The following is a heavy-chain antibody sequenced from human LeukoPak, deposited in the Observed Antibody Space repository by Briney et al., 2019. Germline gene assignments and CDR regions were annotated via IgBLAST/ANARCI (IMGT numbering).Heavy chain of an antibody. D-gene: IGHD2-15*01. Sequence: PGGSLRLSCAASGFTFSSYAMSWVRQAPGKGLEWVSAISGSGGSTYYADSVKVRFTISRDNSKNTLYLQMNSLRAEDTAVYYCAKDRDGPYIVVVVAALNYWGQGTLVTVSS. CDR3: AKDRDGPYIVVVVAALNY. J-gene: IGHJ4*02. V-gene: IGHV3-23*01. CDR1: GFTFSSYA. CDR2: ISGSGGST.